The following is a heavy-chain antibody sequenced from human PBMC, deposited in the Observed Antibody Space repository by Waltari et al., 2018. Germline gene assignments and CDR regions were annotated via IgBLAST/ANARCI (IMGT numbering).Heavy chain of an antibody. Sequence: EVQLVESGGGLVQPGGSLRLSCAASGFIVSSNYLSWVRQAPGKGLEWVSVIYSGGSTYYADSGKGRFTISRDNSKNTLYLQMNSLRAEDTAVYYCARAEARIAADYWGQGTLVTVSS. D-gene: IGHD6-25*01. CDR1: GFIVSSNY. CDR2: IYSGGST. CDR3: ARAEARIAADY. J-gene: IGHJ4*02. V-gene: IGHV3-66*02.